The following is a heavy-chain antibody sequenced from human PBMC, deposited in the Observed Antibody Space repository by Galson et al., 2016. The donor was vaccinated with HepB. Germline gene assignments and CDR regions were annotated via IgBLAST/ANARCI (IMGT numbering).Heavy chain of an antibody. CDR2: MSASNGNT. CDR1: GYPYISYG. Sequence: SVKVSCKASGYPYISYGINWVRQAPGQGLEWMGWMSASNGNTVYAQKFHGRVTMTTDTSTNTAYMELRSLRSDDTAMYYCARLSFGVSNPWGQGTLVTVSS. D-gene: IGHD3-3*01. J-gene: IGHJ5*02. V-gene: IGHV1-18*01. CDR3: ARLSFGVSNP.